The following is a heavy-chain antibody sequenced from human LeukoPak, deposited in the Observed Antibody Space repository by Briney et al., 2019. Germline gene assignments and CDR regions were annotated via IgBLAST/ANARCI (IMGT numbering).Heavy chain of an antibody. CDR1: GFTFSSYA. Sequence: PGGSLRLSCAASGFTFSSYAMSWVRPAPGKGLEWVSAISGSGGSTYYADSVKGRFTISRDNSKNTLYLQMNSLRAEDTAVYYCAKEGLVVTATPLWFDPWGQGTLVTVSS. CDR3: AKEGLVVTATPLWFDP. D-gene: IGHD2-21*02. V-gene: IGHV3-23*01. CDR2: ISGSGGST. J-gene: IGHJ5*02.